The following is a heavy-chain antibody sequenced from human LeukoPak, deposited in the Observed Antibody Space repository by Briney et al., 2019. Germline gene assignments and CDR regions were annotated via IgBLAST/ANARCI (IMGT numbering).Heavy chain of an antibody. CDR2: IWYDGSNK. J-gene: IGHJ3*02. CDR1: GFTFSSYG. CDR3: ARSDFPRCFDI. D-gene: IGHD3-3*01. Sequence: GGSLRLSCAASGFTFSSYGMHWVRQAPGKGLEWVAVIWYDGSNKYYADSVKGRFTISRDNAKNTLYLQMNSLRADDTAVYYCARSDFPRCFDIWGQGTMVTVS. V-gene: IGHV3-33*01.